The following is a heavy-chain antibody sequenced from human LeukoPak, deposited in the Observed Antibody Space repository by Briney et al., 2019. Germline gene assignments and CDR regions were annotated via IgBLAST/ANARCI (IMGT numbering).Heavy chain of an antibody. CDR3: ARLGGLWTDY. D-gene: IGHD3/OR15-3a*01. CDR2: IYYSGST. V-gene: IGHV4-39*01. J-gene: IGHJ4*02. CDR1: GGSISSSSYY. Sequence: SETLSLTCTVSGGSISSSSYYWGWIRQPPGKGLEWIGSIYYSGSTYYNPSLKSRVTISVDTSKNQFSLKLSSVTAADTAVYYCARLGGLWTDYWGQGTLVTVSS.